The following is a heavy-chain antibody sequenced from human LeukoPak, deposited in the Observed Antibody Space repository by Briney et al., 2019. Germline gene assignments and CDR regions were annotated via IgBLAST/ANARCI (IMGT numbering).Heavy chain of an antibody. V-gene: IGHV3-11*01. CDR2: INIGGTNT. CDR3: ATDGAGFDT. CDR1: GFTFNDYY. J-gene: IGHJ5*02. Sequence: GGSLRLSCAASGFTFNDYYMSWIRQAPGRGLEWLPYINIGGTNTHYADSVKGRFTISRDNAKKSLYLEMNNLRAEDTAVYYCATDGAGFDTWGQGVLVTVSS.